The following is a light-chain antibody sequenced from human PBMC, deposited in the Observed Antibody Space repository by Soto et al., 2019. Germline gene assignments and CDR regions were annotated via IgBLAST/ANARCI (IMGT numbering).Light chain of an antibody. CDR1: QSVFNY. CDR2: DAP. V-gene: IGKV3-11*01. CDR3: QQRRNWPLT. J-gene: IGKJ4*01. Sequence: VLTQSPATLSLSPGERATLSCRASQSVFNYLAWYQQKPGQAPRLLIDDAPNRATGIPARFSGSGSGTDFTLTISSLEPEDFAVYYCQQRRNWPLTFGGGTKVEIK.